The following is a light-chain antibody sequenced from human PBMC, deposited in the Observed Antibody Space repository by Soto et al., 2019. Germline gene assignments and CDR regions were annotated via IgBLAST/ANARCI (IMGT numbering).Light chain of an antibody. CDR2: SNN. CDR1: SANIGSNT. J-gene: IGLJ2*01. CDR3: AAWDDSLSVV. V-gene: IGLV1-44*01. Sequence: QAVLTQPPSASGTPGQRFTISCSGSSANIGSNTVNWYQQLPGTAPQLLIYSNNQRPSGVPDRLSGAKSGTSASLAISGLQSEDEADYYCAAWDDSLSVVFGGGTKLTVL.